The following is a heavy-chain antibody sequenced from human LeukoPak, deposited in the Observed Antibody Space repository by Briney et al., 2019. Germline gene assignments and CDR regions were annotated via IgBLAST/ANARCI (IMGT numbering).Heavy chain of an antibody. CDR3: ASQNMEWELLAFDY. D-gene: IGHD1-26*01. Sequence: ASVKVSCKASGYTFTVYYMHWLRQAPGQGLEWMGRINPNNGGTNYAQNFQGRVTMTRDTSTSTAYMELSSLISDDTAVYYCASQNMEWELLAFDYWGQGTLVTVSS. CDR1: GYTFTVYY. J-gene: IGHJ4*02. V-gene: IGHV1-2*06. CDR2: INPNNGGT.